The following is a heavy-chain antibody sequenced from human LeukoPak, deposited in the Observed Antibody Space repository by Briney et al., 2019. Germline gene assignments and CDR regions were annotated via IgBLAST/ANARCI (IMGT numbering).Heavy chain of an antibody. D-gene: IGHD4-17*01. CDR2: ISWNSGSI. Sequence: PGGSLRLSCAASGLTFDDYAMHWVRQAPGKGLEWVSGISWNSGSIGYADSVKGRFTISRDNAKNSLYLQMNSLRAEDTALYYCAKDLFMTTVTGAFDIWGQGTMVTVSS. CDR3: AKDLFMTTVTGAFDI. CDR1: GLTFDDYA. V-gene: IGHV3-9*01. J-gene: IGHJ3*02.